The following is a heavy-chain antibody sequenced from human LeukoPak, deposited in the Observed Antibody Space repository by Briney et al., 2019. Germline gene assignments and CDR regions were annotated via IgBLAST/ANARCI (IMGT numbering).Heavy chain of an antibody. Sequence: GSSVKVSCKASGGTFSSYAISWVRQAPGQGLEWMGGIIPIFGTANYAQKFQGRVTITADESTSTAYMELSSLRSEDTAVYYCATQSSIAARLWFDPWGQGTLVTVSS. CDR1: GGTFSSYA. D-gene: IGHD6-6*01. V-gene: IGHV1-69*01. CDR2: IIPIFGTA. CDR3: ATQSSIAARLWFDP. J-gene: IGHJ5*02.